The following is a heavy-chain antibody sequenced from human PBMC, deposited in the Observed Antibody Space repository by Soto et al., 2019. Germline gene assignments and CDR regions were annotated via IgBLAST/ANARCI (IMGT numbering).Heavy chain of an antibody. V-gene: IGHV4-39*01. D-gene: IGHD3-3*01. CDR2: IYYSGST. Sequence: PSETLSLTCTVSGGSISSSSYYWGWIRQPPGKGLEWIGSIYYSGSTYYNPSLKSRVTISVDTSKNQFSLKLSSVTAADTAVYYCARAYYDFWSGYYKPHWFDPWGQGTLVTVSS. CDR1: GGSISSSSYY. J-gene: IGHJ5*02. CDR3: ARAYYDFWSGYYKPHWFDP.